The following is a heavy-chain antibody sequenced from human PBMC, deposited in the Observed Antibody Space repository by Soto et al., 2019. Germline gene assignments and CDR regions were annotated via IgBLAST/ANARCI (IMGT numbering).Heavy chain of an antibody. CDR3: ASGTYYDILTGYWGYYYYGMDV. CDR1: GLTFSSYE. CDR2: ISSSGSTI. D-gene: IGHD3-9*01. V-gene: IGHV3-48*03. J-gene: IGHJ6*02. Sequence: PGGSLRLSCAASGLTFSSYEMNWVRQAPGKGLEWVSYISSSGSTIYYADSVKGRFTISRDNAKNSLYLQMNSLRAEDTAVYYCASGTYYDILTGYWGYYYYGMDVWGQGTTVTVSS.